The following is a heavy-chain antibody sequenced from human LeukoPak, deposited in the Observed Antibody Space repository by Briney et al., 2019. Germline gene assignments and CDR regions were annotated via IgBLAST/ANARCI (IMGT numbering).Heavy chain of an antibody. V-gene: IGHV1-18*01. CDR3: ARHDVVVVAATLFDY. Sequence: ASVKVSCKASGYTFPSYGISWVRQAPGQGLEWMGWISAYNGNTNYAQKLQGRVTMTTDTSTSTAYMELRSLRSDDTAVYYCARHDVVVVAATLFDYWGQGTLVTVSS. D-gene: IGHD2-15*01. CDR2: ISAYNGNT. J-gene: IGHJ4*02. CDR1: GYTFPSYG.